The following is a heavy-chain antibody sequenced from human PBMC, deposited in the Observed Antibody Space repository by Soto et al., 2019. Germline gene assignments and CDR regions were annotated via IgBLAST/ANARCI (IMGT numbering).Heavy chain of an antibody. V-gene: IGHV3-74*01. Sequence: EVQFVESGGGLVQPGGSLRLSCAASGFTFSSYWMHWVRQPPGKGLVWVSRINSDGSSIGYADSVKGRFTISRDNAKTTLYLQMNSLRAEDTAVYYCSREGMGFSNWFDPWGQGTLVTVSS. CDR2: INSDGSSI. CDR1: GFTFSSYW. CDR3: SREGMGFSNWFDP. J-gene: IGHJ5*02. D-gene: IGHD2-8*01.